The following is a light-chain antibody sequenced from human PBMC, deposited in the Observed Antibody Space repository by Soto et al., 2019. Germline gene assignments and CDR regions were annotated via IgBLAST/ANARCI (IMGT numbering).Light chain of an antibody. J-gene: IGKJ4*01. CDR2: GAS. CDR3: QQYSNWPLLS. Sequence: EVALTQSPATLSVSPGAGATLSCRASQSVGSNLAWYQQKPGQTPRVLIYGASIRAIGVPARFSGSGFGTEFTLTISSLQPEDFVVYYCQQYSNWPLLSFGGGTKVDIK. V-gene: IGKV3-15*01. CDR1: QSVGSN.